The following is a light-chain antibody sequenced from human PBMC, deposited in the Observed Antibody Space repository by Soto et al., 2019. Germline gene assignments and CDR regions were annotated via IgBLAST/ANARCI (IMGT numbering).Light chain of an antibody. CDR3: SSYTSSGTLVV. Sequence: QSALTQPASVSGSPGQSITLSCTGSGSDIGGYDFVSWYQHHPNRAPKLLIYDVRHSPSGVSSRFSGSKSDNTASLTISWLQAEDEAHYYCSSYTSSGTLVVFGGVTKLTVL. V-gene: IGLV2-14*03. CDR2: DVR. J-gene: IGLJ2*01. CDR1: GSDIGGYDF.